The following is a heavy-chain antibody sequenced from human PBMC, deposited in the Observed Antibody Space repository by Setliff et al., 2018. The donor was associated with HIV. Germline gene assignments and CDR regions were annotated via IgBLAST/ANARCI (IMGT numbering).Heavy chain of an antibody. Sequence: GASVKVSCKASGYSFASYGISWVRQAPGQGLEWMGWINPSGGTTSYAQKFQGRVTMTTDTSTSTAYMDLRSLRSDDTAVYYCAKCSEMLGTPATSSGYYCGWFDPWGQGTLVTVSS. V-gene: IGHV1-18*01. CDR2: INPSGGTT. J-gene: IGHJ5*02. CDR1: GYSFASYG. D-gene: IGHD3-22*01. CDR3: AKCSEMLGTPATSSGYYCGWFDP.